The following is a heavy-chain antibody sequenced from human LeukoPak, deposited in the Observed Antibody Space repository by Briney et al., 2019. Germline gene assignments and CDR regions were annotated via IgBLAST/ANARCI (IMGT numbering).Heavy chain of an antibody. V-gene: IGHV1-69*06. CDR3: ASIRGSRSYHYDY. CDR1: GGTFSSYA. Sequence: SVKVSCKASGGTFSSYAISWVRQAPGQGLEWMGGIIPIFGTANYAQKFQGRVTITADKSTSTAYMELSSLRSEDTAVYYCASIRGSRSYHYDYWGKGTLVTVSS. D-gene: IGHD3-10*01. J-gene: IGHJ4*02. CDR2: IIPIFGTA.